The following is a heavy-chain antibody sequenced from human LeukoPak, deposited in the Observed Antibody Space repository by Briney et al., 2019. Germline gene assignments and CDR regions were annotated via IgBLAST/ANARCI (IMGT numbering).Heavy chain of an antibody. V-gene: IGHV3-7*05. Sequence: GGSLRLSCAASGFTFSSPWMTWVRQAPGKGLEWVAHIKEDGNEEYYVDSVKGRFTISRDNAKNSLYLQMNSLRAEDTAVFYCARWNNDWEFDYWGQGTLVSVSS. D-gene: IGHD1/OR15-1a*01. CDR2: IKEDGNEE. J-gene: IGHJ4*02. CDR3: ARWNNDWEFDY. CDR1: GFTFSSPW.